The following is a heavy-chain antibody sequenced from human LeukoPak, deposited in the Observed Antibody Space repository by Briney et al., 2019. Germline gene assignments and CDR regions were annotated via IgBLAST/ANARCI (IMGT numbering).Heavy chain of an antibody. CDR3: ARDVGYGGNSGAFDI. D-gene: IGHD4-23*01. Sequence: SQTLSLTCTVSGGSISSGGYYWSWIRQHPGKGLEWIGYIYHSGSTYYNPSLKSRVTISVDRSKNQFSLKLSSVTAADTAVYYCARDVGYGGNSGAFDIWGQGTMVTVSS. V-gene: IGHV4-31*03. J-gene: IGHJ3*02. CDR2: IYHSGST. CDR1: GGSISSGGYY.